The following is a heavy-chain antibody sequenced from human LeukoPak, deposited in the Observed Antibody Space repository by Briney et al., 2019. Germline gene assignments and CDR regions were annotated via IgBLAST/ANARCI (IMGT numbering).Heavy chain of an antibody. V-gene: IGHV4-59*01. J-gene: IGHJ6*03. D-gene: IGHD6-19*01. CDR1: GGSISGYY. CDR3: ARAGIAVAGQRYYMDV. CDR2: IYYSGGT. Sequence: SETLSLTCTVSGGSISGYYWSWIRQPPGKGLECIGYIYYSGGTNYNPSLKSRVTISLDTSKNQFSLKLSSVTAADTAVYYCARAGIAVAGQRYYMDVWGKGTAVTVSS.